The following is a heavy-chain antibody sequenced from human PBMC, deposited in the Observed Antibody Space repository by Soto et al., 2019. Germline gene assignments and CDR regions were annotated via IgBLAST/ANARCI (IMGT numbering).Heavy chain of an antibody. CDR3: ARTTDNSAYYYGMDV. CDR2: IDWDDDK. D-gene: IGHD1-20*01. Sequence: SGPTLVNPTQTLTLTCTFSGFSLSTSGMCVSWIRQPPGKALEWLALIDWDDDKYYSTSLKTRLTISKDTSKNQVVLTMTNMDPVDTATYYCARTTDNSAYYYGMDVWGQGTTVTVSS. J-gene: IGHJ6*02. V-gene: IGHV2-70*01. CDR1: GFSLSTSGMC.